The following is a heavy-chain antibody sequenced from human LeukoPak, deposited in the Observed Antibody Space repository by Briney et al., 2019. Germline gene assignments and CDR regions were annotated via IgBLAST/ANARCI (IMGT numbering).Heavy chain of an antibody. CDR1: GFTFSNYW. D-gene: IGHD5-18*01. V-gene: IGHV3-7*01. CDR2: IKQVGGVK. CDR3: ARVSRGYSFGYSDY. Sequence: GGSLRLSCVASGFTFSNYWMSWVRQAPGKGLEWVANIKQVGGVKYYVDSVRGRFTISRDNAKNSLYLQMNSLRAEDTAMYYCARVSRGYSFGYSDYWGRGTLVTVSS. J-gene: IGHJ4*02.